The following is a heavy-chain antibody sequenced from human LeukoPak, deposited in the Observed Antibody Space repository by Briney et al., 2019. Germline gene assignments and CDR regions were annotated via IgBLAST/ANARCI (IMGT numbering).Heavy chain of an antibody. CDR3: ARDAYSSSPKGDN. CDR2: IYGGGST. V-gene: IGHV3-53*01. D-gene: IGHD6-6*01. CDR1: GFTVSSNF. J-gene: IGHJ4*02. Sequence: GGSLRLSCAASGFTVSSNFMSWVRQAPGKGLEWVSVIYGGGSTYYSDSVKGRFTISRDTSKNTLYLQMNSLRAENTAMYYCARDAYSSSPKGDNWGQGTLVTVSS.